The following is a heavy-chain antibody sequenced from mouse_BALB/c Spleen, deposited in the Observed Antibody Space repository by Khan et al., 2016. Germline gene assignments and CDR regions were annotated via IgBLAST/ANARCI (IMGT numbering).Heavy chain of an antibody. CDR3: TRDYYGSSIFDY. V-gene: IGHV3-2*02. CDR2: ISYSGST. J-gene: IGHJ3*01. D-gene: IGHD1-1*01. CDR1: GYSLTSDYA. Sequence: EVQLQESGPGLVKPSQSLSLTCTVTGYSLTSDYAWNWIRQFPGNKLEWMGYISYSGSTSYNPSLKSRISITRDTSKNQFFLQLTSVTTEDTATYYCTRDYYGSSIFDYWGQGTLVTVSA.